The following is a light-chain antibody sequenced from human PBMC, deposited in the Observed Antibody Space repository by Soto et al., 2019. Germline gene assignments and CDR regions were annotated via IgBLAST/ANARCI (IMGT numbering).Light chain of an antibody. V-gene: IGLV7-46*01. Sequence: QAVVTQEPSLTVSPGGTVTLTCGSSTGPVTSGHYPHWFQQKPGQAPRTLIYDTNNRHSWTPARFSGSLLGDKAALTLSGAQPEDEAEYYCLVIYVRVGEVFGTGTKVTVL. CDR2: DTN. CDR1: TGPVTSGHY. J-gene: IGLJ1*01. CDR3: LVIYVRVGEV.